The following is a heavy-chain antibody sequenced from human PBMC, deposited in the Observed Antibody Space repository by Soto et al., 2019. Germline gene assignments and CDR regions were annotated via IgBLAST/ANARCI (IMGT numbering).Heavy chain of an antibody. CDR1: GGSISSGGYY. V-gene: IGHV4-31*03. CDR3: ARDWVRALDV. D-gene: IGHD3-16*01. CDR2: IYYSGST. Sequence: PSETLSLTCTVSGGSISSGGYYWSWIRQHPGKGLEWIGYIYYSGSTYYNPSLKSRVTISVDTSKNQFSLKLSSVTAADTAVYYCARDWVRALDVWGQGTTVTVSS. J-gene: IGHJ6*02.